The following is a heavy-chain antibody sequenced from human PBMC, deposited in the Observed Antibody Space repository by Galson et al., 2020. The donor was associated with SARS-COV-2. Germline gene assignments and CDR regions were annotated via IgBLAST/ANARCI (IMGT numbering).Heavy chain of an antibody. D-gene: IGHD4-17*01. CDR3: ARHRLYGGNPHDAFDI. CDR1: GYSFTSYW. Sequence: GESLKISCTGSGYSFTSYWIGWVRQMPGKGLEWMGIIYPGDSDTRYSPSFQGQVTISADKSISTAYLQWSSLKASDTAMYYCARHRLYGGNPHDAFDIWGQGTMVTVSS. V-gene: IGHV5-51*01. J-gene: IGHJ3*02. CDR2: IYPGDSDT.